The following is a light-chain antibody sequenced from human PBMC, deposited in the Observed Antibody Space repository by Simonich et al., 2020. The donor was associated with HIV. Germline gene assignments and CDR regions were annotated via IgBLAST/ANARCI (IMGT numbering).Light chain of an antibody. CDR2: GAS. CDR3: QQRSNWYT. V-gene: IGKV3D-20*02. J-gene: IGKJ2*01. Sequence: EIVLTQSPDTLSLSPGERATLSCRASQSVSNNYLAWYQQKPGQAPRLLIYGASSRATGIPDRFSGSGSGTDFIFTISSLEPEDFAVYYCQQRSNWYTFGQGTKLEIK. CDR1: QSVSNNY.